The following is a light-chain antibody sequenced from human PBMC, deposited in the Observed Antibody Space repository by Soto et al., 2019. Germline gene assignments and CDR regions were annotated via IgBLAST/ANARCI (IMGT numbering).Light chain of an antibody. CDR1: QGISNY. CDR2: DAS. J-gene: IGKJ1*01. V-gene: IGKV1-27*01. CDR3: QKYNSAPWT. Sequence: DIQMTQSPSSLSASVGDRVTITCRASQGISNYLVWYQQKPGRVPKVLIYDASTLQSGVPSRFSGSGSGTDFTLTISSLQPEDVATYYCQKYNSAPWTFGQGIKVEIK.